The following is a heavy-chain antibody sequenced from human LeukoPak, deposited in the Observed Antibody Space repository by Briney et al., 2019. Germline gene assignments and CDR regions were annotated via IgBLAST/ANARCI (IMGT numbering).Heavy chain of an antibody. CDR2: ISGSGDST. D-gene: IGHD3-10*01. CDR3: ARGGILWFGETKSYDY. J-gene: IGHJ4*02. V-gene: IGHV3-23*01. CDR1: GFTFSNYA. Sequence: PGGSLRLSCAASGFTFSNYAMSWVRQAPGKGLEWVSAISGSGDSTYYADSVRGRFTISRDNSKNALYLQMNSLRVEDTAVYYCARGGILWFGETKSYDYWGQGTLVTVSS.